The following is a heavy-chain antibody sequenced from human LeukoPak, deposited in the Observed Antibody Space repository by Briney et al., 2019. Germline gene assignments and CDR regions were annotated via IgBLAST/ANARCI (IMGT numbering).Heavy chain of an antibody. D-gene: IGHD1-7*01. CDR2: ISKDGSDK. CDR1: GSTFSSYN. CDR3: ARDYWWNYDY. Sequence: GGSLRLSCAASGSTFSSYNMNWVRQAPGRGLEWVAVISKDGSDKYYPGSVRGRFTISRDNSKNTIYLQMDSLRAEDTAIYYCARDYWWNYDYWGQGTLVTVSS. V-gene: IGHV3-30-3*01. J-gene: IGHJ4*02.